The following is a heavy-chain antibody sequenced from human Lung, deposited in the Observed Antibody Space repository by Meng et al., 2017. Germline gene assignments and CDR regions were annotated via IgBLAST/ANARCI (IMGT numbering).Heavy chain of an antibody. D-gene: IGHD4-11*01. CDR3: ARGPTTMAHDFDY. Sequence: QVQLQQRGQGLLKPSVTLALTCVVSGGSFSDYYWSWIRQPPGKGLEWIGEINHSGSTNYNPSLESRATISVDTSQNNLSLKLSSVTAADSAVYYCARGPTTMAHDFDYWGQGTLVTVSS. CDR1: GGSFSDYY. J-gene: IGHJ4*02. CDR2: INHSGST. V-gene: IGHV4-34*01.